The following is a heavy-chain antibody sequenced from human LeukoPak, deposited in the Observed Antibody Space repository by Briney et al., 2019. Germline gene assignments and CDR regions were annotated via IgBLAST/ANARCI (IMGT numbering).Heavy chain of an antibody. CDR3: TREYSSGWPFDY. D-gene: IGHD6-19*01. V-gene: IGHV3-73*01. CDR2: IRSKADSYAT. CDR1: GFTFSDSA. J-gene: IGHJ4*02. Sequence: GGSLKLSCGASGFTFSDSAIHWVRRASGKGLEWVGRIRSKADSYATTYVASVNGRFTISRADSKNTAYLQMNSLKNEDTAVYYCTREYSSGWPFDYWGQGTPVTVSS.